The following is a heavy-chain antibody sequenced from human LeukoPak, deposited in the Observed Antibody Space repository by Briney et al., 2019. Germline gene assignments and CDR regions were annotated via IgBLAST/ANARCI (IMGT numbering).Heavy chain of an antibody. CDR3: ARGVRGYSYGHLGGGFDP. D-gene: IGHD5-18*01. J-gene: IGHJ5*02. CDR1: GGTFSSYA. Sequence: ASVKVSCKASGGTFSSYAVSWVRQAPGQGLEWMGIINPSGGGTSYAQKFQGRVTMTRDTSTSTVYMELSSLRSEDTAVYYCARGVRGYSYGHLGGGFDPWGQGTLVTVSS. V-gene: IGHV1-46*01. CDR2: INPSGGGT.